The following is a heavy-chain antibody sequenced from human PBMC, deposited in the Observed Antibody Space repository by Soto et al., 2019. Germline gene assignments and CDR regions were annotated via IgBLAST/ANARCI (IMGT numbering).Heavy chain of an antibody. J-gene: IGHJ6*02. CDR1: GYSFTSYW. CDR3: AREDSPYSSSWYGLTKYYGLHV. V-gene: IGHV5-10-1*01. D-gene: IGHD6-13*01. CDR2: IDPSDSYT. Sequence: GESLKISCKGSGYSFTSYWINWVRQMPGKGLEWMGRIDPSDSYTNYSPSFEGHVTISADKSLSTAYLQWSSLKASDTAMYFCAREDSPYSSSWYGLTKYYGLHVWGQGTTVTVSS.